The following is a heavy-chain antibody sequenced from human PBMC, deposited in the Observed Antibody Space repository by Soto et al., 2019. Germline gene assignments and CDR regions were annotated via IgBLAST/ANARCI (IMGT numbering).Heavy chain of an antibody. CDR3: TKERPYYDSSGYPVYGMDV. D-gene: IGHD3-22*01. J-gene: IGHJ6*02. V-gene: IGHV3-23*01. CDR2: ISGSGGHT. CDR1: EFTFSSYA. Sequence: EVQLLESGGGLVQPGGSLRLSCAASEFTFSSYAMSWVRQAPGKGLEWVSAISGSGGHTYYADSVKGRFTISRDNSKNTLDLQMNSLRAEDTAAYYCTKERPYYDSSGYPVYGMDVWGQGTTVTVSS.